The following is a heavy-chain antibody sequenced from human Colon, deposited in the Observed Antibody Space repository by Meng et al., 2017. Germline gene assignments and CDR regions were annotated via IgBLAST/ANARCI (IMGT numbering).Heavy chain of an antibody. CDR3: VKDMGGNGKVAAAVVFRYYFDY. Sequence: SLKISCAASGFTFDDYAMHWVRQAPGKGLEWVSGISWNSDNIVYADSVKGRFTISRDNAKNSLYLQMNSLRAEDTAFYYCVKDMGGNGKVAAAVVFRYYFDYWGQGTLVTVSS. D-gene: IGHD6-13*01. V-gene: IGHV3-9*01. CDR1: GFTFDDYA. J-gene: IGHJ4*02. CDR2: ISWNSDNI.